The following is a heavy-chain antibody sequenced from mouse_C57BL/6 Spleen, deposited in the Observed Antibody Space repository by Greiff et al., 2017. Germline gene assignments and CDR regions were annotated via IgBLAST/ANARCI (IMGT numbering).Heavy chain of an antibody. J-gene: IGHJ3*01. CDR1: GYTFTDYY. CDR3: AKEADSSGSGVAY. D-gene: IGHD3-2*02. Sequence: VQLQQSGPVLVKPGASVKMSCKASGYTFTDYYMNWVKQSHGKSLEWIGVINPYNGGTSYNQKFKGKATLTVDKSSSTAYMELNSLTSEDSAVYYCAKEADSSGSGVAYWGKGTLVTVSA. CDR2: INPYNGGT. V-gene: IGHV1-19*01.